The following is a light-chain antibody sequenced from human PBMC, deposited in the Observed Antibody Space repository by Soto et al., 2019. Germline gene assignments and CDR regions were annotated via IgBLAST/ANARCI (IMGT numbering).Light chain of an antibody. CDR2: WAS. CDR3: QQYHSAPQP. V-gene: IGKV4-1*01. Sequence: DIVMTQSQDSLAVSLGERATINCKSSQSVLFSPNNKNYLAWYQQKPGQPPKLLIYWASTRESGVPDRFSGSGSGTEYTLTISSLQAEDGAFYYCQQYHSAPQPFGQGTRVEIK. J-gene: IGKJ1*01. CDR1: QSVLFSPNNKNY.